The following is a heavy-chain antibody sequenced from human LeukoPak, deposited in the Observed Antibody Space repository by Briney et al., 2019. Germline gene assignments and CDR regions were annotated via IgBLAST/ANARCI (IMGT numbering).Heavy chain of an antibody. CDR2: IKSKTDGGTT. CDR1: GFTFSNAW. D-gene: IGHD1-26*01. V-gene: IGHV3-15*01. J-gene: IGHJ4*02. Sequence: GGSPRLSCAASGFTFSNAWMSWVRQAPGKGLEWVGRIKSKTDGGTTDYAAPVKGRFTISRDDSKNTLYLQMNSLKTEDTAVYYCTTGLGSGSIWKPPTDYWGQGTLVTVSS. CDR3: TTGLGSGSIWKPPTDY.